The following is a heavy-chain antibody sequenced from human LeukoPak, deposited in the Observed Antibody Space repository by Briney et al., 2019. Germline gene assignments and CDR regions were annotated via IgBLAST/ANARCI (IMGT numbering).Heavy chain of an antibody. Sequence: GRSLRLSCAASGFTFSSYGMHWVRQAPGNGLDWVAVIWYDGSNKYYADSVKGRFTISRDNSKNTLYLQMNSLRAEDTAVYYCAKERGGGGYSYGQYYFDYWGQGTLVTVSS. CDR3: AKERGGGGYSYGQYYFDY. V-gene: IGHV3-33*06. D-gene: IGHD5-18*01. CDR2: IWYDGSNK. J-gene: IGHJ4*02. CDR1: GFTFSSYG.